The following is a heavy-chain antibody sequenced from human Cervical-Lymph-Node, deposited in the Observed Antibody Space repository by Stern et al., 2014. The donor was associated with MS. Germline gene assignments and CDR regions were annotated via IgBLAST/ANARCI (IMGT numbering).Heavy chain of an antibody. V-gene: IGHV3-74*01. CDR1: GFTFSSYW. CDR2: IHSDGSST. Sequence: EVQLVESGGGLVQPGGSLRLSCAASGFTFSSYWMHWVRQAPGKGLVWGSRIHSDGSSTSYADSVKGRFTISRDNAKNTLYLQMNSLRAEDTAVYYCARDPSYCGGDCYANWFDPWGQGTLVTVSS. D-gene: IGHD2-21*02. CDR3: ARDPSYCGGDCYANWFDP. J-gene: IGHJ5*02.